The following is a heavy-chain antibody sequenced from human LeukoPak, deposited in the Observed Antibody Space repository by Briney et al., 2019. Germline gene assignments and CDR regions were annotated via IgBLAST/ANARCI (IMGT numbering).Heavy chain of an antibody. J-gene: IGHJ5*02. CDR1: GFTFSNYG. CDR2: IRYDGSNK. Sequence: PGGSLRLSCAASGFTFSNYGMHWVRQAPGKGLEWVAFIRYDGSNKYYADSVKGRFTISRNNSKNTLYLQMNSLRAEDTAVYYCAKAKGYFDWLLAWGQGTLVTVSS. V-gene: IGHV3-30*02. D-gene: IGHD3-9*01. CDR3: AKAKGYFDWLLA.